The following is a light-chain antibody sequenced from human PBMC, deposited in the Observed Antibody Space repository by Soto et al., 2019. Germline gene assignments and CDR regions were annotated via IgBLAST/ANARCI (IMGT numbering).Light chain of an antibody. CDR1: SSDVGGYNY. V-gene: IGLV2-8*01. CDR2: EVS. J-gene: IGLJ2*01. CDR3: TSYAGSANVVV. Sequence: QSALTQPPSASGSPGQSVTISCTGTSSDVGGYNYVSWYQQHPGKAPKLMIYEVSKRPSGVPHRFSGSKSGNTASLTFSGLPAEDDAYYYCTSYAGSANVVVFGTGTKLTVL.